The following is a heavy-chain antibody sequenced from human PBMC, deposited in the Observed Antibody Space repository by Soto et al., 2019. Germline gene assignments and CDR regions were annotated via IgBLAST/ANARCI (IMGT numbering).Heavy chain of an antibody. CDR2: IYPGDSDT. J-gene: IGHJ4*02. Sequence: PGESLKISCKGSGYSFTSYWIGWVRQMPGQGLEWMGSIYPGDSDTRYTPSIQGQVTRPADKSSSTAYLQWRSLKAADTAMYCGESPAWGPGRAVAAQGYWGQGTPVTVSS. CDR1: GYSFTSYW. V-gene: IGHV5-51*01. D-gene: IGHD6-19*01. CDR3: ESPAWGPGRAVAAQGY.